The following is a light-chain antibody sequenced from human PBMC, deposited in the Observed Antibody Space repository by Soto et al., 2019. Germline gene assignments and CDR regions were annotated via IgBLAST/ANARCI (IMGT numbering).Light chain of an antibody. CDR2: GAS. Sequence: EIVLTQSPGTLSLSPGERATLSCSASQSVSSSYLAWYQQKPGQAPRRLIYGASSRATGIPDRFSGSGSGTDFTLTISRLEPEDFAVYYCQQYGSSPLTFGQGTRLEI. CDR1: QSVSSSY. CDR3: QQYGSSPLT. J-gene: IGKJ5*01. V-gene: IGKV3-20*01.